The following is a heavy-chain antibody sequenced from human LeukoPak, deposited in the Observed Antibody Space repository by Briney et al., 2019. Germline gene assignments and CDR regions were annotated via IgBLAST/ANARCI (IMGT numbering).Heavy chain of an antibody. D-gene: IGHD4-17*01. V-gene: IGHV3-48*01. CDR2: ISSSSTTI. J-gene: IGHJ4*02. CDR1: GFTFTSYN. CDR3: ARDRGKGAYADY. Sequence: PGGSLRLSCAASGFTFTSYNMDWVRQAPGKGLEWVSYISSSSTTIYYADSVKGRFTISRDNSKNTLYLQVDSLRAEDTAMYYCARDRGKGAYADYWGQGTLVTVSS.